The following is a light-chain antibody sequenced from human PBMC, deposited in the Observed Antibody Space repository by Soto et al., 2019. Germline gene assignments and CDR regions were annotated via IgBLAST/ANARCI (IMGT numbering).Light chain of an antibody. CDR3: QQYGSSPKT. CDR2: GAS. CDR1: QSVSSSY. V-gene: IGKV3-20*01. J-gene: IGKJ1*01. Sequence: ESVLTQSPGTLSLSPGERATLSCRASQSVSSSYLDWYQQKPGQAPRLLISGASSRATGIPDRFSGSGSGTDFTLTISRLEQEDFAVYYCQQYGSSPKTFGQGTKVEIK.